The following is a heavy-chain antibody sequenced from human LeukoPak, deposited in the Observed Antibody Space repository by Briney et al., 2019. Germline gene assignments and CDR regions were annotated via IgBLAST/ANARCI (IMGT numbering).Heavy chain of an antibody. CDR3: ARDPTTVVTTPYYFDF. D-gene: IGHD4-23*01. J-gene: IGHJ4*02. CDR1: GGSFSGYH. V-gene: IGHV4-34*01. Sequence: SETLSLTCAVYGGSFSGYHWNWIRQSPEKGLEWIGEINDRGHINYNPSLKNRVTISVETSKNQFSLKLSSLTAADTAVYYCARDPTTVVTTPYYFDFWGQGTLVTVSS. CDR2: INDRGHI.